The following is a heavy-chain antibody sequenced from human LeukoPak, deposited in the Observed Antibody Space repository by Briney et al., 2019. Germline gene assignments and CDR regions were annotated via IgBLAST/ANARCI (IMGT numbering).Heavy chain of an antibody. J-gene: IGHJ2*01. CDR2: IYYSGST. V-gene: IGHV4-59*01. CDR1: GGSISSYY. D-gene: IGHD3-3*01. CDR3: ARARVVTRTYWYFDL. Sequence: SETLSLTCTVSGGSISSYYWSWIRQPPGKGLEWIGYIYYSGSTNYNPSLKSRVIISVDTSKNQFSLKLSSVTAADTAVYYCARARVVTRTYWYFDLWGRGTLVTVSS.